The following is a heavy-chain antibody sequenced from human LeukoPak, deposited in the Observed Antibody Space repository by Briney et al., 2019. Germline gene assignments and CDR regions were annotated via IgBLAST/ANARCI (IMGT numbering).Heavy chain of an antibody. J-gene: IGHJ3*01. D-gene: IGHD3/OR15-3a*01. Sequence: GASVKVSCKTSGYSFISYAISWVRQDPGQGLEWIGWISTFKGDTKYAQKFQDRVTMTKDTSTSTAHLEMRSLGSEDTAIYYCVRDSGLGLFGAWGQGTVVTVSS. CDR2: ISTFKGDT. CDR3: VRDSGLGLFGA. V-gene: IGHV1-18*01. CDR1: GYSFISYA.